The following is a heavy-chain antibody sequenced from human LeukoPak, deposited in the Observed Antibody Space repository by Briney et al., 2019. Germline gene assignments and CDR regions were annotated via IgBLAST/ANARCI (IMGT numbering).Heavy chain of an antibody. Sequence: ASVKVSCKASGYIFTNFDINWVRQATGRGLEWVGWMNSNSGNTGYGQKFQGRITLTRDTAISTAYMELTSLGYEDTAVYYCARGDYWGQGTLVTVSS. V-gene: IGHV1-8*01. J-gene: IGHJ4*02. CDR2: MNSNSGNT. CDR3: ARGDY. CDR1: GYIFTNFD.